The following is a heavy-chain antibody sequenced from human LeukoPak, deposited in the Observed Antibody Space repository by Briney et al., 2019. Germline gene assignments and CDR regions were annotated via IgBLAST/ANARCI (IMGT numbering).Heavy chain of an antibody. Sequence: GASVKVSCKASGYTFTNSYIHWVRQAPGQGLEWMGWINPNSGGTNYAQKFQGRVTMTRDTSISTAYMELSRLRSDDTAVYYCARDSPQSYGSGSWAYFDYWGQGTLVTVSS. J-gene: IGHJ4*02. V-gene: IGHV1-2*02. CDR3: ARDSPQSYGSGSWAYFDY. CDR2: INPNSGGT. D-gene: IGHD3-10*01. CDR1: GYTFTNSY.